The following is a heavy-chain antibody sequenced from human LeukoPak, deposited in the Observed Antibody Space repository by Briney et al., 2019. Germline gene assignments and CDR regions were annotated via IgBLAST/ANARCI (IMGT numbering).Heavy chain of an antibody. J-gene: IGHJ4*02. CDR1: GFTFSSYG. CDR3: AKDQVVPAASDY. Sequence: GGSLRLSCAASGFTFSSYGMHWVRQAPGKGLEWVAFIRYDGSNKYYADSVKGRFTISRDNSKNTLYLQMSSLRAEDTAVYYCAKDQVVPAASDYWGQGTLVTVSS. V-gene: IGHV3-30*02. D-gene: IGHD2-2*01. CDR2: IRYDGSNK.